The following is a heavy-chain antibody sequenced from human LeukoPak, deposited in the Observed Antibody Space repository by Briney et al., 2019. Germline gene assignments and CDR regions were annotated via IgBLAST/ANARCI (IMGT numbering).Heavy chain of an antibody. CDR2: INWNGGST. CDR3: ARARSGYYSSFDY. J-gene: IGHJ4*02. V-gene: IGHV3-20*04. CDR1: GCTFDDYG. Sequence: RPGGSLRLSCAGSGCTFDDYGMSWVRQAPGKGLEWVSGINWNGGSTGYGDSVKGRFTISRANAKNSLYLQMNSLRAEDTALYYCARARSGYYSSFDYWGQGALVTVSS. D-gene: IGHD3-22*01.